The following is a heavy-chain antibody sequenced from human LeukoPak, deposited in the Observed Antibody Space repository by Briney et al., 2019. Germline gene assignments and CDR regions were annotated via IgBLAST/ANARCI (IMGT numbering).Heavy chain of an antibody. CDR1: GFTLSTNA. Sequence: GGSLRLSCLTSGFTLSTNAMSWVRQAPGKGLEWISGISGSGARTYYADSVKGRFTISRDDSRNTLYLQMNSLRGDDTAVYYCAKDVGKWESLHFFDYWGQGTLVTVSS. J-gene: IGHJ4*02. D-gene: IGHD1-26*01. CDR3: AKDVGKWESLHFFDY. V-gene: IGHV3-23*01. CDR2: ISGSGART.